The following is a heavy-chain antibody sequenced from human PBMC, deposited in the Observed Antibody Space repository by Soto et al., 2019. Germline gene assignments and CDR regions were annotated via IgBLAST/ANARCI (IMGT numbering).Heavy chain of an antibody. V-gene: IGHV4-39*01. CDR1: GESISSSSYY. D-gene: IGHD2-21*02. Sequence: PSETLSLTCIVSGESISSSSYYWGWIRQPPGKGLEWIGSIYYSGRTYYNPSFKSRVTISIDTSKNQFSLKLSSVTATDTAVYYCARQRTTVVTQAYFDHWGQGXLVTVHS. J-gene: IGHJ4*02. CDR2: IYYSGRT. CDR3: ARQRTTVVTQAYFDH.